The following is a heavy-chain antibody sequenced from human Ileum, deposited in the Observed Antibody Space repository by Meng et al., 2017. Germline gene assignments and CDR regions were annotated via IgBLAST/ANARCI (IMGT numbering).Heavy chain of an antibody. CDR1: GFSFNSYA. D-gene: IGHD3-22*01. V-gene: IGHV3-33*01. CDR3: ARDAYYYDSSGYQRIRYAFDF. J-gene: IGHJ3*01. CDR2: VWYDGTNE. Sequence: GESLKISCAASGFSFNSYAIHWVRQAPGKGLEWVAVVWYDGTNEYYADSVKGRFFISRDNSKNTVYLQMNSLRAEDTALYYCARDAYYYDSSGYQRIRYAFDFWGQGTMVTVSS.